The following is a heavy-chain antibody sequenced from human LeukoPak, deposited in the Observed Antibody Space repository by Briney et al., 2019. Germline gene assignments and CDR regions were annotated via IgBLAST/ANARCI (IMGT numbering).Heavy chain of an antibody. D-gene: IGHD6-19*01. V-gene: IGHV3-15*01. CDR2: IKSKTDGGTT. CDR1: GFTFSNAW. CDR3: TSSRSGWSLYYFDY. Sequence: PGGSLRLSCAASGFTFSNAWMSWVRQAPGKGLEWVGRIKSKTDGGTTDYAAPVKGRFTISRDDSKNTLCLQMNSLKTEDTAVYYCTSSRSGWSLYYFDYWGQGTLVTVSS. J-gene: IGHJ4*02.